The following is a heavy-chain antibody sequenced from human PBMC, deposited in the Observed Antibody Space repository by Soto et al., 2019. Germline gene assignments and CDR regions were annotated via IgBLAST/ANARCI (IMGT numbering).Heavy chain of an antibody. V-gene: IGHV3-33*03. CDR3: AKDMGLRSTHYYYGMDV. J-gene: IGHJ6*02. Sequence: GGSLGLCCAAYGFTFSSYGMPWVRQATGKWLEWVAVIWYDGSNKYYAASVKVLFTISRDNSKNSLYLQMNSLRTEDTALYYCAKDMGLRSTHYYYGMDVWGQGTTVTVSS. CDR1: GFTFSSYG. D-gene: IGHD6-13*01. CDR2: IWYDGSNK.